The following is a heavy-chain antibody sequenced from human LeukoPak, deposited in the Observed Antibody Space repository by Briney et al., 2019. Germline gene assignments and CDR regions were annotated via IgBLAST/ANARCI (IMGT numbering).Heavy chain of an antibody. D-gene: IGHD5-12*01. Sequence: PSETLSLTCTVSGGSISSYYWSWIRQPPGKGLEWIGYIYYSGSTNYNPSLKSRVTISVDTSKNQFSLKLSSVTAADTAVYYCAGDIVATSHGYWGQGTLVTVSS. CDR3: AGDIVATSHGY. V-gene: IGHV4-59*01. CDR1: GGSISSYY. J-gene: IGHJ4*02. CDR2: IYYSGST.